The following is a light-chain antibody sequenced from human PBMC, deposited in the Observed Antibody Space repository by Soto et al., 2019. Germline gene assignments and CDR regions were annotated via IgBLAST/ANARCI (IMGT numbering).Light chain of an antibody. CDR3: QQYGTTGT. J-gene: IGKJ1*01. CDR2: GVS. Sequence: EIELTQSPCTLSLSPGERATLSCRASQRLASNYLAWYQQRPGQAPRLLLYGVSSRATGIPDRFSGSGSGTDFTLTISRLEPEDFAVYYCQQYGTTGTFGQGTKVDIK. CDR1: QRLASNY. V-gene: IGKV3-20*01.